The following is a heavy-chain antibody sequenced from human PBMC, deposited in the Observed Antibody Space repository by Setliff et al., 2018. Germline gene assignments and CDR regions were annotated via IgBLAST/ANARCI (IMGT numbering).Heavy chain of an antibody. CDR2: IDWDDDK. CDR3: ARTLTYYYDRSGYAFDM. J-gene: IGHJ3*02. CDR1: GFSLRTTGLR. V-gene: IGHV2-70*04. D-gene: IGHD3-22*01. Sequence: SGPTLVNPTKTLTLTCALSGFSLRTTGLRVSWIRQPPGKALEWLARIDWDDDKFYSTSLKTRLTISKATSKNQVVPTMTNMDPANTATYYCARTLTYYYDRSGYAFDMWGQGTKVTVSS.